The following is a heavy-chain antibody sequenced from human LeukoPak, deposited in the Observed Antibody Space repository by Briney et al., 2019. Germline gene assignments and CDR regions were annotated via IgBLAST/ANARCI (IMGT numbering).Heavy chain of an antibody. V-gene: IGHV3-74*01. D-gene: IGHD6-19*01. J-gene: IGHJ4*02. CDR1: GLTFSSYW. CDR3: AREGIAVAGRYYFDY. Sequence: PGGSLRLSCAASGLTFSSYWMHWVRQAPGKGLVWVSRINSDGRSTSYADSVKGRFTISRDNAKNTLYLQMNSLRAEDTAVYYCAREGIAVAGRYYFDYWGQGTLVTVSS. CDR2: INSDGRST.